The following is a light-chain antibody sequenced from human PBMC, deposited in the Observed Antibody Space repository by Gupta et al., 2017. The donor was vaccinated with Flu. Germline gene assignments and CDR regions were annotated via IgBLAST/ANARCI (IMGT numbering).Light chain of an antibody. V-gene: IGKV4-1*01. CDR1: QTVLHSSNNRNY. CDR2: WAS. J-gene: IGKJ2*01. Sequence: DIVMTQSPDSLAVSLGERATIKCKSSQTVLHSSNNRNYLDWYQQKPGQPPQLLIYWASTRQSGVSDRFSGSGSGTDFTLTISSLQAEDVAVYYCQQYFSASMYTFGQGTKLEIK. CDR3: QQYFSASMYT.